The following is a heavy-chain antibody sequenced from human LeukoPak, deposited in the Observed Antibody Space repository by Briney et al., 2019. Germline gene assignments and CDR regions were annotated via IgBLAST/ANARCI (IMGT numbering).Heavy chain of an antibody. CDR3: AKLPLYYYDSSGYPFYYYYYGMDV. CDR2: ISGSGGST. CDR1: GFTFTDYF. V-gene: IGHV3-23*01. D-gene: IGHD3-22*01. Sequence: PGGSLRLSCVASGFTFTDYFMSWVRQAPGKGLEWVSAISGSGGSTYYADSVKGRFTISRDNSKNTLYLQMNSLRAEDTAVYYCAKLPLYYYDSSGYPFYYYYYGMDVWGQGTTVTVSS. J-gene: IGHJ6*02.